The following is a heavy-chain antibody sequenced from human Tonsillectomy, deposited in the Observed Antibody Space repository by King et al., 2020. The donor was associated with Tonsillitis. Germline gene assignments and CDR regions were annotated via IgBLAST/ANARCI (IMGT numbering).Heavy chain of an antibody. V-gene: IGHV4-34*01. CDR3: TRGAYHPLRPAEYFQH. CDR2: INHSGST. Sequence: VQLQQWGAGLLKPSETLSLTCAVYGGSFSGYYWSWIRQPPGKGLEWIGEINHSGSTNYNPSLKSRVTISVDMSKNQLSLKLSSVTAADTAVYYCTRGAYHPLRPAEYFQHWGQGTLVTVSS. D-gene: IGHD2-2*01. CDR1: GGSFSGYY. J-gene: IGHJ1*01.